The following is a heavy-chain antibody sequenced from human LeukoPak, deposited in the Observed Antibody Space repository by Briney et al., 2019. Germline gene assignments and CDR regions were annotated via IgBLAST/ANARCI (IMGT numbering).Heavy chain of an antibody. J-gene: IGHJ4*02. D-gene: IGHD5-18*01. CDR2: INPSGGST. Sequence: ASVKVSCKASGYTFTSYYMHWVRQAPGQGLEWMGIINPSGGSTSYAQKFQGRVTMTRDTSTRTVYMELSSLRSEDTAVYYCARGYSYGYRGGRLDYWGQGTLVTVSS. CDR1: GYTFTSYY. CDR3: ARGYSYGYRGGRLDY. V-gene: IGHV1-46*01.